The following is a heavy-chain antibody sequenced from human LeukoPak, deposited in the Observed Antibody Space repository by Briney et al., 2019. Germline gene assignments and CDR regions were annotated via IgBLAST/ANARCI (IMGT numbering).Heavy chain of an antibody. D-gene: IGHD6-19*01. J-gene: IGHJ4*02. V-gene: IGHV3-43D*03. CDR3: ARDVVAGTSGS. CDR2: ISWDGGST. Sequence: GGSLRLSCAASGFTFDDYAMHWVRQAPGKGLEWVSLISWDGGSTYYADSVKGRFTISRDNSKNTLYLQMNSLRAEDTAVYYCARDVVAGTSGSWGQGTLVTVSS. CDR1: GFTFDDYA.